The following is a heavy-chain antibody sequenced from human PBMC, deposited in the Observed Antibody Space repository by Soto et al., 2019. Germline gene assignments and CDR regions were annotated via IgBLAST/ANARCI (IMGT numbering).Heavy chain of an antibody. CDR1: GLTFDDYA. J-gene: IGHJ6*02. CDR3: EKGIWAARDTVLVPGLKDYNFYGRDV. CDR2: ISSDGGST. D-gene: IGHD2-2*01. V-gene: IGHV3-43D*04. Sequence: AGGSLRLSCAASGLTFDDYAMHWVRQAPWQGLEWVSLISSDGGSTYYADSLKGRFTISRDNSKNSLYLQMNSLRPDDTGMYYCEKGIWAARDTVLVPGLKDYNFYGRDVWGQGTTVTV.